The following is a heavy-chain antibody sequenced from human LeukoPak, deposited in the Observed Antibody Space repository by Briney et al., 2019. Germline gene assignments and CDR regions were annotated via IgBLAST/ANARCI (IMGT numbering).Heavy chain of an antibody. D-gene: IGHD6-19*01. CDR3: ARDGSYSSGPLRFDY. CDR2: ISSSSSYI. Sequence: GGSLRLSCAASGFTFSSYSMNWVRQAPGKGLEWVSSISSSSSYIYYADSVKGRFTISRDNAKNSLYLQMNSLRAEDTAVYYCARDGSYSSGPLRFDYWGQGTLVTVSS. V-gene: IGHV3-21*01. CDR1: GFTFSSYS. J-gene: IGHJ4*02.